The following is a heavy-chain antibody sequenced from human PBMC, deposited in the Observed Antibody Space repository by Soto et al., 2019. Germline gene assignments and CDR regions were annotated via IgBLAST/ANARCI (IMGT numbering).Heavy chain of an antibody. D-gene: IGHD6-19*01. CDR1: GFTFSSYI. J-gene: IGHJ4*02. Sequence: PGGSMIVSCAASGFTFSSYIRNWVRQAPGKGLEWVSFISSSSSYIYYADSVKGRFTISRDNAKNSLYLQMSSLRAEDTAVYYCAKDPVAVAGGDYWGQGTLVTVSS. CDR2: ISSSSSYI. V-gene: IGHV3-21*04. CDR3: AKDPVAVAGGDY.